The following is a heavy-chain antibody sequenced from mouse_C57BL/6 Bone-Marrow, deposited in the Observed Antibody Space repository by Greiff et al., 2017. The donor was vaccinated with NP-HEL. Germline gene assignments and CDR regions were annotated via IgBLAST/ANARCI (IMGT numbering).Heavy chain of an antibody. CDR3: ARFPFYDYYAMDY. CDR1: GYSITSDY. V-gene: IGHV3-8*01. D-gene: IGHD1-1*01. CDR2: ISYSGST. J-gene: IGHJ4*01. Sequence: EVKLMESGPGLAKPSQTLSLTCSVTGYSITSDYWNWIRKFPGNKLEYMGYISYSGSTYYNPSLKSRISITRDTSKNQYYLQLNSVTTEDTATYYCARFPFYDYYAMDYWGQGTSVTVSS.